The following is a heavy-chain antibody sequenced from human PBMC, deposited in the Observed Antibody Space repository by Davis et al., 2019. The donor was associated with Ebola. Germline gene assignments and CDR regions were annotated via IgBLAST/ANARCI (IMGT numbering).Heavy chain of an antibody. J-gene: IGHJ5*02. CDR3: ARDRFDTAFHSSSSKYNWFDP. D-gene: IGHD6-6*01. CDR1: GGTFSSYA. CDR2: IIPIFGTA. Sequence: SVKVSCKASGGTFSSYAISWVRQAPGQGLEWMGGIIPIFGTANYAQKFQGRVTITADESTSTAYMELSSLRSEDTAVYYCARDRFDTAFHSSSSKYNWFDPWGQGTLVTVSS. V-gene: IGHV1-69*13.